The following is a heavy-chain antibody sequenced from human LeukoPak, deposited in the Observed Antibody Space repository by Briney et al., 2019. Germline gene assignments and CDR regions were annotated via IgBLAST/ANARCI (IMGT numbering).Heavy chain of an antibody. Sequence: GGSLRLSCGASGFTLSSYAMSWVRRAPGRALEGVSAISGSGGSTYYADSVKGRFTTSRDNSKHTLYLQMNSLRAQDTAVYYCAKGGIVPGLYDYWGQGTLVTVSS. CDR2: ISGSGGST. CDR1: GFTLSSYA. J-gene: IGHJ4*02. D-gene: IGHD3-16*01. V-gene: IGHV3-23*01. CDR3: AKGGIVPGLYDY.